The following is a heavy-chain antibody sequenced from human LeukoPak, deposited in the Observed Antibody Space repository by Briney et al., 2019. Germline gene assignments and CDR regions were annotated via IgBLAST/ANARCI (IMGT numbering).Heavy chain of an antibody. CDR3: ARHVRGESSSWYGNWFDP. D-gene: IGHD6-13*01. J-gene: IGHJ5*02. Sequence: PSETLSLTCAVYGGSFSGYYWSWIRQPPGKGLEWIGSIYYSGSTYYNPSLKSRVTISVDTSKNQFSLKLSSVTAADTAVYYCARHVRGESSSWYGNWFDPWGQGTLVTVSS. CDR2: IYYSGST. V-gene: IGHV4-34*01. CDR1: GGSFSGYY.